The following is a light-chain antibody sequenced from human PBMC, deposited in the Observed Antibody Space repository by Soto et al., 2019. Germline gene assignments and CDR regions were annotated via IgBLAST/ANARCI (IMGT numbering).Light chain of an antibody. CDR1: SSDVGGYNY. V-gene: IGLV2-14*01. CDR2: EVS. CDR3: SSYTGSSTYYV. Sequence: QSVLTQPASVSGSLGQSITISCTGTSSDVGGYNYVSWYQQHPGKAPKLMIYEVSNRPSGVSNRFSGSKSGNTASLTISGLQAEDEADYYCSSYTGSSTYYVYGTGPKVTVL. J-gene: IGLJ1*01.